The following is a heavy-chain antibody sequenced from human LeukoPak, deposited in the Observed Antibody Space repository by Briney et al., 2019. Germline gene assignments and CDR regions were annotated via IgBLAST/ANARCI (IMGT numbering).Heavy chain of an antibody. V-gene: IGHV3-74*01. CDR2: INSDGIST. Sequence: GGSLRLSCAASGFTFSSYWMHWARQAPGEGLVWVSRINSDGISTSYADSVKGRFTISRDNAKNTLYLQMNSLRAEDTAVYYCARVGYSSGWYSFDYWGQGTLVTVSS. CDR3: ARVGYSSGWYSFDY. J-gene: IGHJ4*02. D-gene: IGHD6-19*01. CDR1: GFTFSSYW.